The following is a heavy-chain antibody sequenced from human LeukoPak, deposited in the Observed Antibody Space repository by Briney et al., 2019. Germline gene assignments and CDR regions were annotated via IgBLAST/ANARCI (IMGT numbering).Heavy chain of an antibody. CDR1: GFTFSSYA. J-gene: IGHJ4*02. Sequence: GGSLRLSCAASGFTFSSYAMSWVRQAPGKGLEWVSAISGSGGSTYYADSVKGRFTISRDNSQNTLYLQMNSLRAEDTAVYYCSETYYYGSASYYNVQFDYWGQGALVTVSS. V-gene: IGHV3-23*01. CDR3: SETYYYGSASYYNVQFDY. D-gene: IGHD3-10*01. CDR2: ISGSGGST.